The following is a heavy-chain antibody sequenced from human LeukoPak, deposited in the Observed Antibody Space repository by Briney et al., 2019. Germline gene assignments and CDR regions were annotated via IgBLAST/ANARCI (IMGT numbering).Heavy chain of an antibody. J-gene: IGHJ4*02. D-gene: IGHD6-13*01. CDR2: IYYSGST. CDR1: GGSISSSSYY. CDR3: ASLSPAAGYYFDY. Sequence: ESSETLSLTCTVSGGSISSSSYYWGWIRQPPGKGLEWIGSIYYSGSTYYNPSLKSRVTISVDTSKNQFSLKLSSVTAADTAVYYCASLSPAAGYYFDYWGQGTLVTVSS. V-gene: IGHV4-39*01.